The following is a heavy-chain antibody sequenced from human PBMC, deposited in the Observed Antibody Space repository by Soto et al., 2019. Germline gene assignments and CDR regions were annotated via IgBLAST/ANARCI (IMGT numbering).Heavy chain of an antibody. CDR2: IKQDGSEE. CDR1: EFTFTNYW. J-gene: IGHJ3*02. V-gene: IGHV3-7*01. Sequence: GGSLRLSCVASEFTFTNYWMTWVRQAPGKGLEWVANIKQDGSEEYYVDSVRGRFTISRDNANNSLFLQMNSLRAEDTAIYYCAKAYQYDSCFCAFDIWGQGTMVTVSS. D-gene: IGHD3-22*01. CDR3: AKAYQYDSCFCAFDI.